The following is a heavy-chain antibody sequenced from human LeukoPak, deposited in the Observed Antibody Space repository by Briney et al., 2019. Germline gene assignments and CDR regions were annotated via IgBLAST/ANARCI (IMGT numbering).Heavy chain of an antibody. CDR2: IYYSGST. CDR1: GGSISSSSYY. Sequence: SETLSLTCTVSGGSISSSSYYWGWIRQPPGKGLEWIGSIYYSGSTYYNPSLKSRVTISVDTSKNQFSLKLSSVTAADTAVYYCARPSPRGVVVPAAPEYAFDIWGQGTMVTVSS. V-gene: IGHV4-39*01. D-gene: IGHD2-2*01. CDR3: ARPSPRGVVVPAAPEYAFDI. J-gene: IGHJ3*02.